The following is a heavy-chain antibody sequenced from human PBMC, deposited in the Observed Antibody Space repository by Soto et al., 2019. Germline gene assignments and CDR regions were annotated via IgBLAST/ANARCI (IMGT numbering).Heavy chain of an antibody. CDR1: GGSFSGYY. CDR2: INHSGST. Sequence: ETLSLTCAVYGGSFSGYYWSWIRQPPGKGLEWIGEINHSGSTNYNPSLKSRVTISVDTSKNQFSLKLSSVTAADTAVYYCARRRATSYFDYWGQGTLVTVSS. CDR3: ARRRATSYFDY. J-gene: IGHJ4*02. V-gene: IGHV4-34*01.